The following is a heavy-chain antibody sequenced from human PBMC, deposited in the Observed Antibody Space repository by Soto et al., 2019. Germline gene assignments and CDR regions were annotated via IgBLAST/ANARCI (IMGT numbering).Heavy chain of an antibody. J-gene: IGHJ6*02. CDR1: GFTFSSYA. CDR2: ISYDGSNK. V-gene: IGHV3-30-3*01. CDR3: ARHVRRQLVPVYYYGMDV. Sequence: QVQLVESGGGVVQPGRSLRLSCAASGFTFSSYAMHWVRQAPGKGLEWVAVISYDGSNKYYADSVKGRFTISRDNSKNTLYLQMNRLRAEDTAVYYWARHVRRQLVPVYYYGMDVWGQGTTVTVSS. D-gene: IGHD6-6*01.